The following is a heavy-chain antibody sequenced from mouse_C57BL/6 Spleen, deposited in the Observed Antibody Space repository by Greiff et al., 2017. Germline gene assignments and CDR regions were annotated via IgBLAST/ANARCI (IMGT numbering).Heavy chain of an antibody. Sequence: EVKLMESGGDLVKPGGSLKLSCAASGFTFSSYGMSWVRQTPDKRLEWVATISSGGSYTYYPDSVKGRFTISRDNAKNTLYLQMSSLKSEDTAMYYCARHAAKGFDYWGQGTTLTVSS. CDR1: GFTFSSYG. V-gene: IGHV5-6*01. CDR2: ISSGGSYT. CDR3: ARHAAKGFDY. D-gene: IGHD1-2*01. J-gene: IGHJ2*01.